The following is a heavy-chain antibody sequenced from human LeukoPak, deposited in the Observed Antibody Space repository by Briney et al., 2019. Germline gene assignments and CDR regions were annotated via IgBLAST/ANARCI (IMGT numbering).Heavy chain of an antibody. CDR1: GGSISSYY. J-gene: IGHJ4*02. Sequence: SETLSLTCTVSGGSISSYYWSWIRQPAGKGLEWIGRIQTSGITNYNPSLKSRVTMSVDMSKNQFSLKLSSVTAADTAVYYCARGIGVPTYYYDSSGYYYFDYWGQGTLVTVSS. D-gene: IGHD3-22*01. CDR3: ARGIGVPTYYYDSSGYYYFDY. V-gene: IGHV4-4*07. CDR2: IQTSGIT.